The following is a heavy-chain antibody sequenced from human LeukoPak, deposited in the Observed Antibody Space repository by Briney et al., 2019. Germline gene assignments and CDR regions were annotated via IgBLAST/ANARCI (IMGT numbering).Heavy chain of an antibody. CDR2: ISAYNGNT. Sequence: ASVKVSCKASGYTFTSYGISWVRQAPGQGLEWMGWISAYNGNTNYAQKLQGRVTMTTDTSTSTAYMELRSLRSDDTAVYYCAGDLMGIAYRGAFYYWGQGTLVTVSS. CDR3: AGDLMGIAYRGAFYY. CDR1: GYTFTSYG. J-gene: IGHJ4*02. D-gene: IGHD6-13*01. V-gene: IGHV1-18*01.